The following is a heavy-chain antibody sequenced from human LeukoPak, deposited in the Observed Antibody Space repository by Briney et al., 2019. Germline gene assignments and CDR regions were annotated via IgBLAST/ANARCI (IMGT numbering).Heavy chain of an antibody. D-gene: IGHD2-15*01. V-gene: IGHV4-34*01. J-gene: IGHJ6*03. CDR2: INHSGST. Sequence: SETLSLTCAVYCGSFSGYYWSWIRQPPGKGLEWIGEINHSGSTNYNPSLKSRVTISVDTSKNQFSLKLSSVTAADTAVYYCARHVGYCSGGSCYSHYYYYYMDVWGKGTTVTISS. CDR3: ARHVGYCSGGSCYSHYYYYYMDV. CDR1: CGSFSGYY.